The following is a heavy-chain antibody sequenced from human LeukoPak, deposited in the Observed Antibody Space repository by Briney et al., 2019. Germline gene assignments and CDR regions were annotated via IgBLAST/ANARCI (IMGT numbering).Heavy chain of an antibody. CDR1: GFTFSSYG. Sequence: GGSLRLSCAASGFTFSSYGMHWVRQAPGKGLEWVAVISYDESNKYYADSVKGRFTISRDNSKNTLYLQMNSLRAEDTAVYYCAKAWLVLNWGQGTLVTVSS. CDR2: ISYDESNK. CDR3: AKAWLVLN. V-gene: IGHV3-30*18. J-gene: IGHJ4*02. D-gene: IGHD6-19*01.